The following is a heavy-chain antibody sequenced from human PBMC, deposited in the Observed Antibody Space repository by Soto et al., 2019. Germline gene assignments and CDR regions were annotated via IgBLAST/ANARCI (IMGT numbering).Heavy chain of an antibody. CDR2: ISASGGST. J-gene: IGHJ4*02. V-gene: IGHV3-23*01. D-gene: IGHD1-26*01. Sequence: GGSLRLSCFASGFSITSFAMSWVRQAPGKGLEWASAISASGGSTYADSVKGRFTISRDNSKNTLYLQMNSLRVEDTAVYYCAKVLSSGSYSGALEYWGQGALVTVSS. CDR1: GFSITSFA. CDR3: AKVLSSGSYSGALEY.